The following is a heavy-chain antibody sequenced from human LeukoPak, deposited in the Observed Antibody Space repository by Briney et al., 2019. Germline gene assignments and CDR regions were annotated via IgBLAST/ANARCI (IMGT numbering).Heavy chain of an antibody. CDR1: GGSISSSSYY. V-gene: IGHV4-39*07. D-gene: IGHD2-2*01. J-gene: IGHJ5*02. CDR3: ARDLYQLLFYVWFDP. Sequence: PSETLSLTCTVSGGSISSSSYYWGWIRQPPGKGLEWIGSIYYSGSTYYNPSLKSRVTISVDTSKNQFSLKLSSVTAADTAVYYCARDLYQLLFYVWFDPWGQGTLVTVSS. CDR2: IYYSGST.